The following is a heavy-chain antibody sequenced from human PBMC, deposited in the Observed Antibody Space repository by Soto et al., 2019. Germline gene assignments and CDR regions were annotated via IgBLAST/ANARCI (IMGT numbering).Heavy chain of an antibody. V-gene: IGHV3-23*01. CDR2: ISGSGGST. J-gene: IGHJ4*02. CDR1: GFTFSSYA. CDR3: ATCYYDSSGFYFDY. D-gene: IGHD3-22*01. Sequence: LRLSCAASGFTFSSYAMSWVRQAPGKGLEWVSAISGSGGSTYYADSVKGRFTISRDNSKNTLYLQMNSLRAEDTAVYYCATCYYDSSGFYFDYWGQGTLVTVSS.